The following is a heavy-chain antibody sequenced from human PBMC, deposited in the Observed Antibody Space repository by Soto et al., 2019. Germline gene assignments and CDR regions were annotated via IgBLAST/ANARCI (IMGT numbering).Heavy chain of an antibody. Sequence: QGKLVQSGPEVKKPGASVKVSCTASGYSFSGYDITWVRQAPGQGLEWLGWVSTSIRSTMSAEKLQGRLTMTTDTSTTTVYMELRGLTSDVTAVYYCARDSGAALYGEDALDIWGQGTMVSVSS. CDR3: ARDSGAALYGEDALDI. V-gene: IGHV1-18*04. D-gene: IGHD3-10*01. CDR1: GYSFSGYD. CDR2: VSTSIRST. J-gene: IGHJ3*02.